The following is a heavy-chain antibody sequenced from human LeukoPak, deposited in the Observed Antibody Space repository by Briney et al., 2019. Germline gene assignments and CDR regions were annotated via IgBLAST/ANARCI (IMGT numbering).Heavy chain of an antibody. V-gene: IGHV3-23*01. D-gene: IGHD5-24*01. Sequence: GGSLRLSCAASEFTFSNYVMNWARQAPGKGLEWVSSIRQSGDITYYADSVKGRFTISRDNSKNTLSLQMNSLSREDTAIYYCVRRGGSDGWGAFDIWGQGTVVTVSS. J-gene: IGHJ3*02. CDR1: EFTFSNYV. CDR2: IRQSGDIT. CDR3: VRRGGSDGWGAFDI.